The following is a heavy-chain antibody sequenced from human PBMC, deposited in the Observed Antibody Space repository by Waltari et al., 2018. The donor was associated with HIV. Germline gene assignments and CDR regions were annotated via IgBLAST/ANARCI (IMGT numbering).Heavy chain of an antibody. V-gene: IGHV4-59*11. D-gene: IGHD5-18*01. Sequence: QVQLQESGPGLVKTSETLSITCNVYGGSSTTHYWSWVRQPPEKGLERIGYIFYGGFTTYNPSLKRRVSISVDKAKNQLSLKVASVTAADSATYYSARVGYAYALYYFDYWGPGTPVTVSS. CDR1: GGSSTTHY. CDR3: ARVGYAYALYYFDY. CDR2: IFYGGFT. J-gene: IGHJ4*02.